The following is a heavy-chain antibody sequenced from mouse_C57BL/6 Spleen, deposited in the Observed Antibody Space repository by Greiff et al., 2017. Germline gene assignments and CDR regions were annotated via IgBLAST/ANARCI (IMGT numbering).Heavy chain of an antibody. CDR1: GYAFSSSW. CDR2: IYPGDGDT. D-gene: IGHD2-5*01. CDR3: ARRGDSNCSAMDY. J-gene: IGHJ4*01. Sequence: QVQLKESGPELVKPGASVKISCKASGYAFSSSWMNWVKQRPGKGLEWIGRIYPGDGDTNYNGKFKGKATLTADKSSSTAYMQLSSLTSEDSAVYFCARRGDSNCSAMDYWGQGTSVTVSS. V-gene: IGHV1-82*01.